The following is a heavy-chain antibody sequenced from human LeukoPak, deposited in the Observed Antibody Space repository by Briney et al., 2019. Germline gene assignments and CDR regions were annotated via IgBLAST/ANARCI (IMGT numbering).Heavy chain of an antibody. V-gene: IGHV1-69*06. D-gene: IGHD2-8*01. CDR2: IIPIFGTA. J-gene: IGHJ4*02. CDR3: ARARLRGWLVDY. CDR1: GGTFSSYA. Sequence: ASVKVSCKASGGTFSSYAISWVRQAPGQGLEWMGGIIPIFGTANYAQKFQGRVTITADKSTSTAYMELSSLRSEDTAVYYCARARLRGWLVDYWGQGTLVTVSS.